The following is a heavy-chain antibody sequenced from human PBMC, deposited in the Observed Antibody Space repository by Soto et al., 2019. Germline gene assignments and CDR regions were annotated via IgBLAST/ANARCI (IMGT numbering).Heavy chain of an antibody. CDR3: ERSFAGRYDLGGWFDT. J-gene: IGHJ5*02. D-gene: IGHD5-12*01. CDR1: GGSISSGGYY. CDR2: IYYSGST. V-gene: IGHV4-31*03. Sequence: SETLSLTCTVSGGSISSGGYYWSWIRQHPGKGLEWIGYIYYSGSTYYNPSLKSRVTISVDTSKNQFSLKLSSVTAADTAVYYCERSFAGRYDLGGWFDTWGQGTLVTVSS.